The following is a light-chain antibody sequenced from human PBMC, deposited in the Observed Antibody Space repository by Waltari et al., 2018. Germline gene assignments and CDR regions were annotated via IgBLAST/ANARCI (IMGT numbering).Light chain of an antibody. CDR3: QVWDGSDHYV. J-gene: IGLJ1*01. V-gene: IGLV3-21*04. CDR2: YDE. Sequence: SYVLTQPPSVSVAPGKTASISCGGNNIGSKSVHWYQQRPGQAPKVVIFYDEARPAGIPERFSGSSSGDTATLTISRVEAGDEGDYFCQVWDGSDHYVFGTGTKVTVL. CDR1: NIGSKS.